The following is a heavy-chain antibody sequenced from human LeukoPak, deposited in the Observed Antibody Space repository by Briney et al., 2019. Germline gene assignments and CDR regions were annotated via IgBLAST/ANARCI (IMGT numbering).Heavy chain of an antibody. V-gene: IGHV3-23*01. J-gene: IGHJ4*02. D-gene: IGHD3-22*01. CDR2: ISGSGGST. CDR1: GFAFGNYG. CDR3: AKYADYYDSRQPFDY. Sequence: HPGGSLRLSCAASGFAFGNYGMHWVRQAPGKGLEWVSAISGSGGSTYYADSVKGRFTISRDNSKNTLYLQMNSLRAEDTAVYYCAKYADYYDSRQPFDYWGQGTLVTVSS.